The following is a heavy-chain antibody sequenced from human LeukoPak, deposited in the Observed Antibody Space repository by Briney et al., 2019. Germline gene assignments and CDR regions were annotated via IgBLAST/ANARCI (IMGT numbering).Heavy chain of an antibody. CDR2: INPNSGGT. J-gene: IGHJ6*03. Sequence: GASVKVSCKASGYTFTGYYMHWVRQAPGQGLEWMGWINPNSGGTNYAQKFQGRVTMTGDTSISTAYMELSRLRSDDTAVYYCARDGGDWGAADGHYYYYMDVWGKGTTVTVSS. D-gene: IGHD7-27*01. CDR3: ARDGGDWGAADGHYYYYMDV. CDR1: GYTFTGYY. V-gene: IGHV1-2*02.